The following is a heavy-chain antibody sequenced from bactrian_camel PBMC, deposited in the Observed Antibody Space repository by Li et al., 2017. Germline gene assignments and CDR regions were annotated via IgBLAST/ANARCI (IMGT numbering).Heavy chain of an antibody. CDR3: AAYNRLGCGIFWKDFRE. Sequence: VQLVESGGGLVQIGGSLRLSCAASGFNFGGYAMGWLRQAPGKGLEWLSSVYTDTGAIRSLDSVKGRFTISQDNGKNMVYLQMDSLKPEDTATYYCAAYNRLGCGIFWKDFREWGQGTQVTVS. V-gene: IGHV3S7*01. CDR1: GFNFGGYA. CDR2: VYTDTGAI. D-gene: IGHD1*01. J-gene: IGHJ4*01.